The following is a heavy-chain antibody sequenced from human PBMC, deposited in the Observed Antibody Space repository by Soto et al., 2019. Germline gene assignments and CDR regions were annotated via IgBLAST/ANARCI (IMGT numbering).Heavy chain of an antibody. CDR3: AGRDGYNFAEYFQH. D-gene: IGHD5-12*01. J-gene: IGHJ1*01. V-gene: IGHV4-61*01. CDR2: IYYSGST. CDR1: GGSVSSGIYY. Sequence: SETLSLTCTVSGGSVSSGIYYWSWIRQPPGKGLEWIGYIYYSGSTNYNPSLKSRVTISVDTSKNQFSLKLSSVTAADTAVHYCAGRDGYNFAEYFQHWGQGTLVTVSS.